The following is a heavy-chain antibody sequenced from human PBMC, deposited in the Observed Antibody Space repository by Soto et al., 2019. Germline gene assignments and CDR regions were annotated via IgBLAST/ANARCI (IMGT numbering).Heavy chain of an antibody. J-gene: IGHJ6*03. Sequence: GESLKISCKGSGYSFTSYWIGWVRHMPGKGLEWMGIIYPGDSDTRYSPSFQGQVTISADKSISTAYLQWSSLKASDTAMYYCARRYSSSSMSPYYYYYYMDVWGKGTTVTVS. CDR1: GYSFTSYW. CDR2: IYPGDSDT. V-gene: IGHV5-51*01. CDR3: ARRYSSSSMSPYYYYYYMDV. D-gene: IGHD6-6*01.